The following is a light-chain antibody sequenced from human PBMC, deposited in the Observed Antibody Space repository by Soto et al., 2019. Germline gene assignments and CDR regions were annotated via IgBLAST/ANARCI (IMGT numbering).Light chain of an antibody. Sequence: DIQLTQSPSSLSASIGDTVTIACRASQSIRSHLNWYQQKQGKAPELLIYGASNLKSGVPSRFSGSGSGTDFTLTISSLQPEDFATYYCQQSYSTPRTFGQGTKVDTK. CDR1: QSIRSH. CDR2: GAS. V-gene: IGKV1-39*01. CDR3: QQSYSTPRT. J-gene: IGKJ1*01.